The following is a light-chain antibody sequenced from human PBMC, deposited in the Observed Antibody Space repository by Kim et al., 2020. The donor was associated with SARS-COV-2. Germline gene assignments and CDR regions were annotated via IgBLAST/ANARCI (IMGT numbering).Light chain of an antibody. CDR2: AAS. V-gene: IGKV1-16*01. Sequence: ASVVDRVTIACRASQGISSDLAWFQQKPGKAPKSLIYAASSSQDGVPSRFSGSGSGTEFTLTISSLQPEDFASYYCQQYNRYPRTFGQGTKVDIK. CDR3: QQYNRYPRT. CDR1: QGISSD. J-gene: IGKJ1*01.